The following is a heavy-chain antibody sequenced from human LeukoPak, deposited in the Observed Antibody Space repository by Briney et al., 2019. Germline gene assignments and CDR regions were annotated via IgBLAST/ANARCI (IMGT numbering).Heavy chain of an antibody. CDR3: ARGSTVTPFDY. D-gene: IGHD4-17*01. CDR2: IIPILGIA. Sequence: ASVKVSCKASGGTFSSYAISWVRQAPGQGLEWMGRIIPILGIANYAQKFQGRVTITADKSTSTAYTELSSLRSEDTAVYYCARGSTVTPFDYWGQGTLVTVSS. CDR1: GGTFSSYA. J-gene: IGHJ4*02. V-gene: IGHV1-69*04.